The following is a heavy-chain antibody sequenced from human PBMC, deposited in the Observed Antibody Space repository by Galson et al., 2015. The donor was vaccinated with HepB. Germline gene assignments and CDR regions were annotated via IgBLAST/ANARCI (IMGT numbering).Heavy chain of an antibody. J-gene: IGHJ6*03. Sequence: PALVKPTQTLTLTCTFSGFSLSASGVGVGWIRQPPGKALEWLALIYWDDDKRYSPSLKSRLTITKDTSKNQVVLTMTNMDPVDTATYYCARDYDFWSGPSPHYYYVDVWGKGTTVTVSS. CDR2: IYWDDDK. V-gene: IGHV2-5*02. CDR3: ARDYDFWSGPSPHYYYVDV. D-gene: IGHD3-3*01. CDR1: GFSLSASGVG.